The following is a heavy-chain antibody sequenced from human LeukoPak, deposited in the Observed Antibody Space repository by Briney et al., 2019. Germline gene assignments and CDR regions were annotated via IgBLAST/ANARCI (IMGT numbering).Heavy chain of an antibody. CDR3: ARDVVVVPAAHYGMDV. D-gene: IGHD2-2*01. CDR2: IWYDGSNK. Sequence: PGRSLRLSCAASGFTFSSYGMHWVRQARGKGLEWVAVIWYDGSNKYYADSVKGRFTISRDNSKNTLYLQMNSLRAEDTAVYYCARDVVVVPAAHYGMDVWGKGTTVTVSS. J-gene: IGHJ6*04. CDR1: GFTFSSYG. V-gene: IGHV3-33*01.